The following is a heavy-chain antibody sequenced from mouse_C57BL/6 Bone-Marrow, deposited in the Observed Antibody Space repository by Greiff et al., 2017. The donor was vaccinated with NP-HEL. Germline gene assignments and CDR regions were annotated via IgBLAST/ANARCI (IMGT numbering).Heavy chain of an antibody. CDR1: GFTFSDYG. Sequence: EVQLQESGGGLVQPGGSLKLSCAASGFTFSDYGMAWVRQAPRKGPEWVAFISNLAYSIYYADNVTGRFTISRENAKNTLYLEMSSLRSEDTAMYYCARTHYGAMDYWGQGTSVTVSS. V-gene: IGHV5-15*01. D-gene: IGHD1-1*01. J-gene: IGHJ4*01. CDR3: ARTHYGAMDY. CDR2: ISNLAYSI.